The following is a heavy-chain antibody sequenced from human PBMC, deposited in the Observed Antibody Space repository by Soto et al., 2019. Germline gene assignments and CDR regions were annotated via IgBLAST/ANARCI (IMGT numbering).Heavy chain of an antibody. J-gene: IGHJ6*02. CDR1: DGSFSGYY. V-gene: IGHV4-59*01. CDR2: MYNTGST. CDR3: ARDLWGYCGTDCYPLDV. D-gene: IGHD2-21*02. Sequence: PSETLSLTCAVYDGSFSGYYWSWIRQPPGKGLEWIGYMYNTGSTVYNPSFKSRVTISVDTSKNQFSLKLNSVTAADTAVYYCARDLWGYCGTDCYPLDVWGQGTTVTVSS.